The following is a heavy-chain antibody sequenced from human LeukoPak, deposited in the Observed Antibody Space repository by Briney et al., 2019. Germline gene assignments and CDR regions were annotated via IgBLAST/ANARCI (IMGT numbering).Heavy chain of an antibody. D-gene: IGHD3-9*01. CDR1: GFTFSSYG. V-gene: IGHV3-23*01. CDR3: AKQRRISLTGSYNVFSGPYCFDY. Sequence: PGGSLRLSCAASGFTFSSYGMHWVRQAPGKGLEWVSAISGSGDSIFYADSVQGRFSISRDTSKNTLYLQMNSLRAEDTAVYCCAKQRRISLTGSYNVFSGPYCFDYWGQGTLVTVSS. CDR2: ISGSGDSI. J-gene: IGHJ4*02.